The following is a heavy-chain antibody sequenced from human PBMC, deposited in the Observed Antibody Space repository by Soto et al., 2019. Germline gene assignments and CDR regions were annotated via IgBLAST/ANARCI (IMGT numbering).Heavy chain of an antibody. D-gene: IGHD6-13*01. J-gene: IGHJ4*02. Sequence: GGSLRLSCAASGFTFSSYSMNWVRQAPGKGLEWVKSISSSSSYIYYADSVKGRFTISIDNAKNSLYLQMNSLRAEDTAVYYCAREYSSSTVGVDYWGQGTLVTVSS. V-gene: IGHV3-21*01. CDR3: AREYSSSTVGVDY. CDR1: GFTFSSYS. CDR2: ISSSSSYI.